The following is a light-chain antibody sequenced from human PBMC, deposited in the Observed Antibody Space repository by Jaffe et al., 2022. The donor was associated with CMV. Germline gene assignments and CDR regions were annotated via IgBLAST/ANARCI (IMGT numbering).Light chain of an antibody. J-gene: IGKJ2*01. CDR2: KAS. CDR3: QQYNNPPYT. CDR1: QSISNW. V-gene: IGKV1-5*03. Sequence: DIQMTQSPHTLSASVGDRVTITCRASQSISNWLAWYQQKPGQGPKLLIFKASSVESGVPSRFSGRGSGTEFTLIISSLQPDDFAIYFCQQYNNPPYTFGQGTKLDIK.